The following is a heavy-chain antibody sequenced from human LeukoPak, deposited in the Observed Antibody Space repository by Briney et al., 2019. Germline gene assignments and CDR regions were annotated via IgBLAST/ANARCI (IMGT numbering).Heavy chain of an antibody. CDR1: GGSISTSIYY. CDR3: ARAKGSGSYYNGYWYFDL. Sequence: PSETLSLTCTVSGGSISTSIYYWGWIRQPPGKGLEWIGSISYSGSTYYNPSLKSRVTISVDRSKNQFSLKLSSVTAADTAVYYCARAKGSGSYYNGYWYFDLWGRGTLVTVSS. J-gene: IGHJ2*01. CDR2: ISYSGST. V-gene: IGHV4-39*07. D-gene: IGHD3-10*01.